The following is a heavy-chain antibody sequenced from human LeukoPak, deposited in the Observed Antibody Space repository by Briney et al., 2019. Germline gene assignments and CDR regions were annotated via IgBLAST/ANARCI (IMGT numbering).Heavy chain of an antibody. CDR2: IGTAGDT. V-gene: IGHV3-13*01. CDR1: GFTFSSYD. Sequence: GGSLRLSCAASGFTFSSYDMHWVRQAPGKGLEWVSAIGTAGDTYNPGSVKGRFTISRENAKNSLYLQMNSLRAGDTAVYYCARGFSSSWYYYYYGMDVWGQGTTVTVSS. D-gene: IGHD6-13*01. CDR3: ARGFSSSWYYYYYGMDV. J-gene: IGHJ6*02.